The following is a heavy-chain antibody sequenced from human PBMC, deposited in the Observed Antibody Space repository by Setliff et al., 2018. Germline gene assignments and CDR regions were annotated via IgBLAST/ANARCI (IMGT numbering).Heavy chain of an antibody. CDR3: AKFGPLDLTGDWAFDN. Sequence: PSETLSLTCAVYGGSFSSFYWSWIRQPPGKGLEWIGKINHSGTTNYNPSLKSRVTISVDTSKMQFSLKLSSVTAADTAVYYCAKFGPLDLTGDWAFDNWGQGTLVTVSS. J-gene: IGHJ4*02. V-gene: IGHV4-34*01. D-gene: IGHD7-27*01. CDR1: GGSFSSFY. CDR2: INHSGTT.